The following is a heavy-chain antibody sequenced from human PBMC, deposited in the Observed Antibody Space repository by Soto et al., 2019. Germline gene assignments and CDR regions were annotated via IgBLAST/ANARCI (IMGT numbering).Heavy chain of an antibody. CDR2: IIPILGTA. CDR1: GGTFSSYA. V-gene: IGHV1-69*12. Sequence: QVQLVQSGAEVKKPGSSVKVSCKASGGTFSSYAISWVRQAPGQGLEWMGGIIPILGTANYAQKFQGRVTITADESTGTAYMELSRLSSEDTAEYYCATPRGGAAGLLLDWGQGTLVTVSS. CDR3: ATPRGGAAGLLLD. J-gene: IGHJ4*02. D-gene: IGHD6-13*01.